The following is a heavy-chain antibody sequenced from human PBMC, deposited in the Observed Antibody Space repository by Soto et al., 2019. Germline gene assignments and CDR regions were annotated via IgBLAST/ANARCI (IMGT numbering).Heavy chain of an antibody. CDR2: IIPIFNSA. J-gene: IGHJ4*02. CDR1: GGTFNNYA. Sequence: SVKVSCKASGGTFNNYALSWVRQAPGQGLEWMGGIIPIFNSANYAQKFQGRVTVTADDSTSTAYMELRSLRPDDTAVYYCAREVTVASYSFDFWGQGTLVTVSS. D-gene: IGHD5-12*01. V-gene: IGHV1-69*13. CDR3: AREVTVASYSFDF.